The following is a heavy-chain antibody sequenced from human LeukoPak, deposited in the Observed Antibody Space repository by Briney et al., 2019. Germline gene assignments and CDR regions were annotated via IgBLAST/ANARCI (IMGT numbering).Heavy chain of an antibody. Sequence: ASVKVSCKASGGTFSSYAINWVRQATGQGLEWMGWMNPNSGNTGYAQKFQGRVTITRNTSISTAYMELSSLRSEDTAVYYCAISEVGYYDSSGYYHYWGQGTLVTVSS. CDR1: GGTFSSYA. CDR2: MNPNSGNT. V-gene: IGHV1-8*03. CDR3: AISEVGYYDSSGYYHY. D-gene: IGHD3-22*01. J-gene: IGHJ4*02.